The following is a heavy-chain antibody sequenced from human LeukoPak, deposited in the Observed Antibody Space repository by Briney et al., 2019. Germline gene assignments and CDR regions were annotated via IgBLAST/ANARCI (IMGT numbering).Heavy chain of an antibody. CDR3: ARGSYNFDY. CDR2: IYYSGST. Sequence: SETLSLTCIVSGGSISSYYWSWIRQPPGRGLEWIGFIYYSGSTNYNPSLKSRVTISVDTSKSQFSLKLNSVTAADTAVYYCARGSYNFDYWGQGTLATVSP. CDR1: GGSISSYY. D-gene: IGHD3-10*01. V-gene: IGHV4-59*01. J-gene: IGHJ4*02.